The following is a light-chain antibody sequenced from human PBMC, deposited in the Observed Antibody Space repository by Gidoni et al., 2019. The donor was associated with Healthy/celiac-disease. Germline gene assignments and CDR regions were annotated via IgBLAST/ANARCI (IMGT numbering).Light chain of an antibody. CDR1: QSISGY. CDR3: QQSYSTPWT. CDR2: AAS. J-gene: IGKJ1*01. V-gene: IGKV1-39*01. Sequence: DIQMTQSPSYLSASVGDRVTITCRASQSISGYLNWYQQKPGTAPKLLIYAASSLQSGVPSRFSGSGSGTDLTLTISSLQPEDFATYYCQQSYSTPWTFGQGTKVEIK.